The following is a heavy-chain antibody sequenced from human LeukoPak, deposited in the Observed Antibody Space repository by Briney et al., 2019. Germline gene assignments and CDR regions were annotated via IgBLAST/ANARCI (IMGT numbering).Heavy chain of an antibody. D-gene: IGHD3-3*01. CDR2: INHSGST. CDR1: GGSISSYY. V-gene: IGHV4-34*01. CDR3: ARHSTFFGVVIIKGRVRGPFDY. Sequence: SETLSLTCTVSGGSISSYYWSWIRQPPGKGLEWLGEINHSGSTNYNPSLKSRVTISVDTSKNQFSLKLSSVTAADTAVYYCARHSTFFGVVIIKGRVRGPFDYWGQGTLVTVSS. J-gene: IGHJ4*02.